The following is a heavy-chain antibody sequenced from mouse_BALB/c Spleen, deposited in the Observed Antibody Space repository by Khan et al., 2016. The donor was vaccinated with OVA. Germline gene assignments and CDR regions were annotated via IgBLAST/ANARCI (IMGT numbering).Heavy chain of an antibody. Sequence: EVELVESGGGLVKPGGSLKLSCAASGFTFSSYTMSWIRQTPEKRLEWVATISSGGDNTYYPDSVKGRFTISRDNAKNNLYLQMSRRRYEDTALYYCARSNYGNFACWGQGTLVTGSA. CDR1: GFTFSSYT. J-gene: IGHJ3*01. CDR2: ISSGGDNT. V-gene: IGHV5-9*03. CDR3: ARSNYGNFAC. D-gene: IGHD2-1*01.